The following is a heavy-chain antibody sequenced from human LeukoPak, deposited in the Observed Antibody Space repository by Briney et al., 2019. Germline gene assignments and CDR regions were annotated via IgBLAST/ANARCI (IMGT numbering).Heavy chain of an antibody. V-gene: IGHV3-30-3*01. CDR3: ARDRRLPRSMGYYFDY. D-gene: IGHD1-26*01. Sequence: GGSLRLSCAASGFTFSSYAMHWVRQAPGKGLEWVAVISYDGSNKYYADSVKGRFTISRDNSKNTMYIQMNSLREEDTAVYYCARDRRLPRSMGYYFDYWGQGTLVTVSS. CDR2: ISYDGSNK. CDR1: GFTFSSYA. J-gene: IGHJ4*02.